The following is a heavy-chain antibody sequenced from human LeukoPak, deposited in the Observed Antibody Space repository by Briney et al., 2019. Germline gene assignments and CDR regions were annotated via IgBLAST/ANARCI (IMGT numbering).Heavy chain of an antibody. CDR3: ASLLVGDHDAFDI. CDR2: IYYSGST. V-gene: IGHV4-59*08. CDR1: GGSINNYY. Sequence: SETLSLTCNVSGGSINNYYWSWIRQPPGKGLEWVGYIYYSGSTNYNPSLKSRVTISVDTSKNQFSLKLSSVTAADTAVYYCASLLVGDHDAFDIWGQGTMVTVSS. D-gene: IGHD3-16*01. J-gene: IGHJ3*02.